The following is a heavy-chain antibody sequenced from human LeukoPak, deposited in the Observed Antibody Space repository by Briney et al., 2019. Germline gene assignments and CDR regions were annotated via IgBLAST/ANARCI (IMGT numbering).Heavy chain of an antibody. CDR2: IRGSDGST. CDR1: GFTFSIFA. D-gene: IGHD6-19*01. J-gene: IGHJ6*02. CDR3: ARVQQWLVRDYYYYGMDV. V-gene: IGHV3-23*01. Sequence: GGSLRLSCAASGFTFSIFAMSWVRQAPGKGLEWVSSIRGSDGSTYYADSVKGRFTISRDNSKNTLYLQMNSLRAEDTAVYYCARVQQWLVRDYYYYGMDVWGQGTTVTVSS.